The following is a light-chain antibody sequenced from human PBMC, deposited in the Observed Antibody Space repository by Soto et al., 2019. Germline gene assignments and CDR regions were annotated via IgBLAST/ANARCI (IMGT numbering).Light chain of an antibody. V-gene: IGLV2-14*01. CDR1: SSDVGGYNY. Sequence: QSALTQPASVSGSPGQSITISCTGTSSDVGGYNYVSWYQQHPGKAPKLMIYEVSYRPSGVSNRFSGSKSGNTAYLTISGLQTEDEADYYCTSYTRSSAFYVFGTGTKVTVL. CDR2: EVS. J-gene: IGLJ1*01. CDR3: TSYTRSSAFYV.